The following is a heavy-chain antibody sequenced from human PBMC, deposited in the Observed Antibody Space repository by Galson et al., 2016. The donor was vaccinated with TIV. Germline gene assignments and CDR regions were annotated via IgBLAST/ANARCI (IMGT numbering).Heavy chain of an antibody. CDR1: GFTFDDHA. CDR3: AKSSYGSGTYHHIDD. Sequence: SLRLSCAASGFTFDDHAMHWVRQPPGKGLEWVSGISWRSDFIGYADSVKGRFTISRDNAQNSLYLQMNSLRAEDTALYFCAKSSYGSGTYHHIDDWGRGTLVTVSS. V-gene: IGHV3-9*01. CDR2: ISWRSDFI. J-gene: IGHJ4*02. D-gene: IGHD3-10*01.